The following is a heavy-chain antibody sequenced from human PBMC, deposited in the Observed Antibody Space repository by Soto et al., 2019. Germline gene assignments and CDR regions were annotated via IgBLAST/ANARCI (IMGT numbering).Heavy chain of an antibody. J-gene: IGHJ4*02. CDR2: IRSKANSYAT. Sequence: PGGSLRLSCAASGFTFSGSAMHWVRQASGKGLEWVGRIRSKANSYATAYAASVKGRFTISRDDSKNTAYLQMNSLKTEDTAVYYCTVQYYYGSGSYQGVDYWGQGTLVTVS. D-gene: IGHD3-10*01. CDR1: GFTFSGSA. V-gene: IGHV3-73*01. CDR3: TVQYYYGSGSYQGVDY.